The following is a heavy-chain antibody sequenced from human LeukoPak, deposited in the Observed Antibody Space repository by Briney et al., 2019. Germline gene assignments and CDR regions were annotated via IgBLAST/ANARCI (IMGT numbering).Heavy chain of an antibody. Sequence: PGGSLRLSCAASGFTFSSYEMNWVRQAPGKGLEWVSYISSSGSTIYYADSVKGRFTISRDNAKNSLYLQMNSLRAEDTAVYYCARDRLVSSVWYYMDVWGKGTTVTVSS. D-gene: IGHD3-22*01. J-gene: IGHJ6*03. V-gene: IGHV3-48*03. CDR1: GFTFSSYE. CDR3: ARDRLVSSVWYYMDV. CDR2: ISSSGSTI.